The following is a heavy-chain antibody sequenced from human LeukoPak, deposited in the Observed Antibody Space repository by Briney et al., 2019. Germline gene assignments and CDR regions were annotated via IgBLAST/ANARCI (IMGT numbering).Heavy chain of an antibody. CDR1: GYSFTTYW. Sequence: GESLKISCKGSGYSFTTYWIGWVRQMPGKGLEWMGRIDPSDSYTKYSPSFQGHVTISADKSISTAYLQWSSLKASDTAMYYCARQVAFQVDYWGQGTLVTV. CDR2: IDPSDSYT. V-gene: IGHV5-10-1*01. CDR3: ARQVAFQVDY. J-gene: IGHJ4*02.